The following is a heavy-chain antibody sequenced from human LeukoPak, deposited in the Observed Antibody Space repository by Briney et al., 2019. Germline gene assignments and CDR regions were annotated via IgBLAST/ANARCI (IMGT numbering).Heavy chain of an antibody. D-gene: IGHD6-13*01. CDR3: ARVSHSSSWYYFDY. Sequence: KSWETLSLPCTVSGDSISSYYGRWLRQPPGRRLEWIGYIYYSGSTNYNPSIKSRVTISVDTTKNQFSLKLSSVTAADTAVYYCARVSHSSSWYYFDYWGQGTLVTVSS. V-gene: IGHV4-59*01. CDR1: GDSISSYY. CDR2: IYYSGST. J-gene: IGHJ4*02.